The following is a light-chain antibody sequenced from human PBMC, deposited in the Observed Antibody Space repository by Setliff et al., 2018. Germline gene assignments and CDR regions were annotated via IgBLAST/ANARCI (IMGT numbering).Light chain of an antibody. CDR1: SSDVGAYSX. CDR2: XVS. J-gene: IGLJ1*01. V-gene: IGLV2-14*01. Sequence: QSVLTQPASVSGSPGQSITISCAGTSSDVGAYSXXXXXXXXXXXXPXLMXXXVSNRPSGVSYRFSGSKSGNTASLTISGLQAEDEADYYCMSYTTIRTYVFGTGTKVTVL. CDR3: MSYTTIRTYV.